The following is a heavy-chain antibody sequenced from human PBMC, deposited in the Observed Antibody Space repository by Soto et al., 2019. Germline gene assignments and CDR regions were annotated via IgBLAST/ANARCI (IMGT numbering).Heavy chain of an antibody. CDR1: GYSFTDYH. CDR3: ARGHSTXCSNGVCSFFYNHEMDV. V-gene: IGHV1-2*04. J-gene: IGHJ6*02. Sequence: ASVKVSCKASGYSFTDYHIHWVRQAPGQGLEWLGRINPKSGGTSTAQKLQGWVTMTRDRSISTVYMELTRLRSDDTAVYFCARGHSTXCSNGVCSFFYNHEMDVWGQGTTVTVSS. CDR2: INPKSGGT. D-gene: IGHD2-8*01.